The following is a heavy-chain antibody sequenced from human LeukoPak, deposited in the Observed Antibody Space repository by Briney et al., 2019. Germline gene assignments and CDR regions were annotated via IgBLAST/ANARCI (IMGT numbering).Heavy chain of an antibody. CDR1: GFSLNTDGVG. Sequence: SGPTLVKPTQSLTLTCTFSGFSLNTDGVGVGWVRQLPGKALEWLALIYWDDDKRYSPSLKSRLTITKDTSKNQVVLTMTNMDPVDTATYYCAHTQVVVVAARYNWFDPWGQGTLVTVSS. D-gene: IGHD2-15*01. CDR2: IYWDDDK. J-gene: IGHJ5*02. CDR3: AHTQVVVVAARYNWFDP. V-gene: IGHV2-5*02.